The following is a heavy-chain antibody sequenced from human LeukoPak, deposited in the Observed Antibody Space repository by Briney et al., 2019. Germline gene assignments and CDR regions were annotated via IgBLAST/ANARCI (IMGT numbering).Heavy chain of an antibody. D-gene: IGHD2-8*01. J-gene: IGHJ3*02. CDR1: GHSNSSGYY. CDR3: ASGYCTNGVCYEDAFDI. V-gene: IGHV4-38-2*01. Sequence: SETLSLTCAVSGHSNSSGYYWGWIRQPPGKGLEWIGSIYHSGSTYYNPCLKSRVTISVDTSKNQFSLKLSSVTAADTAVYYCASGYCTNGVCYEDAFDIWGQGTMVTVSS. CDR2: IYHSGST.